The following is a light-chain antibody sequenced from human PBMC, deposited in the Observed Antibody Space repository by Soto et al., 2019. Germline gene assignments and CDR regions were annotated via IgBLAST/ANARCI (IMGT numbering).Light chain of an antibody. CDR1: SGHSNYA. CDR3: QTWGTGIRV. V-gene: IGLV4-69*01. Sequence: QLVLTQSPSASASLGASVKLTCTLSSGHSNYAIAWHQQQPEKGPRYLMKLNSDGSHRKGDGIPDCFSGSSSGAERYLTISSLQSEDEADYYCQTWGTGIRVFGTGTKLTVL. J-gene: IGLJ1*01. CDR2: LNSDGSH.